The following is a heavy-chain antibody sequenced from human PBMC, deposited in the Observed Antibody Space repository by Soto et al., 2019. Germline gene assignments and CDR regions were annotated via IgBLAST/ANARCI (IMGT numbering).Heavy chain of an antibody. CDR2: IGTAGDT. Sequence: WGSLRLSCAASGFTFSSYDMHWVRQATGKGLEWVSAIGTAGDTYYPGSVKGRFTISRENAKNSLYLQMNSLRAGDTAVYYCARAKCSSTSCHNWFDPWGQGTLVTVSS. J-gene: IGHJ5*02. CDR3: ARAKCSSTSCHNWFDP. CDR1: GFTFSSYD. V-gene: IGHV3-13*01. D-gene: IGHD2-2*01.